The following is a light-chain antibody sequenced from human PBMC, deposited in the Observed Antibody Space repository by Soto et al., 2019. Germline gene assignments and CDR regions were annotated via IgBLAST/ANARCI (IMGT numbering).Light chain of an antibody. CDR2: EDS. CDR3: CSYALSNVIL. CDR1: SSDVGNYNL. Sequence: QSALTQPASVSGSPGQSITISCTGTSSDVGNYNLVSWYQQYPGKAPKLMIYEDSQRPSGVSNRFSGSKSGNTASLTISGLQAEDEADYYCCSYALSNVILFGGGTKLTVL. V-gene: IGLV2-23*01. J-gene: IGLJ2*01.